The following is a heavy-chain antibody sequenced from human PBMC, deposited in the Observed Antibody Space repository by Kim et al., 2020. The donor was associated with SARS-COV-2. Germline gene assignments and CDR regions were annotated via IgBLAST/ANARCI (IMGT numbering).Heavy chain of an antibody. CDR1: GFIFSNYW. CDR3: ARDLEYYYGSRSSQVSYYSDY. V-gene: IGHV3-7*03. Sequence: GGSLRLSCGASGFIFSNYWMSWVRQAPGKGLEWVANIKQDGSDKNYVDSVKGRFTITRDNAKNSLYLQMNSLRAEDTAVYYCARDLEYYYGSRSSQVSYYSDYWGQGTLVTVSS. D-gene: IGHD3-10*01. J-gene: IGHJ4*02. CDR2: IKQDGSDK.